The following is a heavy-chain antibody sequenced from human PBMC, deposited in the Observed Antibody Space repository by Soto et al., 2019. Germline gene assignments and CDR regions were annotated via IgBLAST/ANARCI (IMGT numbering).Heavy chain of an antibody. CDR2: IFYGGST. D-gene: IGHD2-15*01. J-gene: IGHJ4*02. CDR3: AAFVVPASRNTGFDF. CDR1: GVSIKTNDYY. Sequence: SETLSLTCIVSGVSIKTNDYYWGWVRQPPGKGLEWIGNIFYGGSTFYNPSLRTRLSISVDTSKNQFSLRLNSVTAADTAVYYCAAFVVPASRNTGFDFWGQGPLVTVYS. V-gene: IGHV4-39*01.